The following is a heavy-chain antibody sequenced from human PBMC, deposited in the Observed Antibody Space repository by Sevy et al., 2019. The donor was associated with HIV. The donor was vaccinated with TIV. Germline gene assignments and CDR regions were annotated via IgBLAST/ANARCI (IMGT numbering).Heavy chain of an antibody. J-gene: IGHJ4*02. CDR2: ISSGSNYI. Sequence: GGSLRLSCAASGFSFSSYAMSWVRQTPGKGLEWVSFISSGSNYIYYADSVRGRFTTSRDNAKNSLYLQMNTLRAEDTAVYYCAREGSGRYWGQGTLVTVSS. CDR3: AREGSGRY. CDR1: GFSFSSYA. V-gene: IGHV3-21*01. D-gene: IGHD3-10*01.